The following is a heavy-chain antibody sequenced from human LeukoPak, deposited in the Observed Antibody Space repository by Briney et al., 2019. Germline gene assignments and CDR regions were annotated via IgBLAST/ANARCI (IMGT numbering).Heavy chain of an antibody. V-gene: IGHV4-31*03. D-gene: IGHD4-17*01. Sequence: SETLSLTCTVSGGSINSGGYYWSWIRQHPGKGLEWIGYIYYSGSTYYNPSLKSRVTISLDTSRTRFSLNLSSVTAADTAVYYCARMSETRNGYGDSYYFDYWGQGTLVTVSS. J-gene: IGHJ4*02. CDR2: IYYSGST. CDR3: ARMSETRNGYGDSYYFDY. CDR1: GGSINSGGYY.